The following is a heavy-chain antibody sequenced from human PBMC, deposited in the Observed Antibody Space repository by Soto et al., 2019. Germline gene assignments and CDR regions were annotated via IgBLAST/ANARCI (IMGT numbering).Heavy chain of an antibody. CDR3: ARSDISRYIGSSVQIDD. CDR2: IYYSGST. J-gene: IGHJ4*02. V-gene: IGHV4-39*01. CDR1: GGSISSSSYY. Sequence: QLQLQESGPGLVKPSETLSLTCTVSGGSISSSSYYWGWLRQPPGKGLEWIGIIYYSGSTYYNPYVRRSGTISVDTSKNPCSLKLSSVTAADTAVYYCARSDISRYIGSSVQIDDWGQGTLVTVSS. D-gene: IGHD1-26*01.